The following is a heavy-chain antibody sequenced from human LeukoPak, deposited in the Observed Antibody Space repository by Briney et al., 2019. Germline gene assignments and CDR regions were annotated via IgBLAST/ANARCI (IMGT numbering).Heavy chain of an antibody. CDR3: ARSSTGSYFDY. Sequence: PSQTLSLTCTVSGGSMSRYYWSWIRQPPGNGLEWIGYMYYSGSTKYNPSLKSRVTISVDTSKNQFSLKLSSVTAADTAVYYCARSSTGSYFDYWGQGTLVTVSS. J-gene: IGHJ4*02. V-gene: IGHV4-59*01. CDR1: GGSMSRYY. CDR2: MYYSGST. D-gene: IGHD3-3*02.